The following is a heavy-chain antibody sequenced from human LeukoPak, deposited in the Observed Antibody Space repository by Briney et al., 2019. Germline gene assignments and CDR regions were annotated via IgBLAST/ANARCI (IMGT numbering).Heavy chain of an antibody. CDR2: IRYEGSNK. CDR1: GFTFSSYA. CDR3: ARDTLHYDILTGYERYYMDV. J-gene: IGHJ6*03. V-gene: IGHV3-30*02. Sequence: GGSLRLSCVAPGFTFSSYALHWVRQAPGKGLEWVAFIRYEGSNKYYADSVNGRFTISRDNSKNTLYLQINSLRAGDTAVYYCARDTLHYDILTGYERYYMDVWGKGTTVTVSS. D-gene: IGHD3-9*01.